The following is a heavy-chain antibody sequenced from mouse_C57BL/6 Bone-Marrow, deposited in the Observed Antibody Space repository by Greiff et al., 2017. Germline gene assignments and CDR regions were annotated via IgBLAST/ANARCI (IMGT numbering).Heavy chain of an antibody. CDR3: ARSRYYGSKGYFDH. D-gene: IGHD1-1*01. V-gene: IGHV1-81*01. Sequence: QVQLQQSGAELARPGASVKLSCKASGYTFTSYGISWVKQRTGQGLEWIGEIYPRSGNTYYNEKFKGKATLTADKSSSTAYMELRSLTSEDSAVYFCARSRYYGSKGYFDHWGQGTTLTVSS. CDR1: GYTFTSYG. J-gene: IGHJ2*01. CDR2: IYPRSGNT.